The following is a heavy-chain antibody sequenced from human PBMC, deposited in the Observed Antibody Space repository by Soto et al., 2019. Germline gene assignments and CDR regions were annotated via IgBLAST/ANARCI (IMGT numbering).Heavy chain of an antibody. CDR1: GFTFSSDE. Sequence: PGGSLRLSCAASGFTFSSDEMNWVRQAPGTGLESVSSISSSGSNIYSSDPVKSLFTISRDNARNSLYLQMIRLRAEDTAVYYCATSWGVYCSSSSCHSPWFDPWGQGTQVTVSS. CDR2: ISSSGSNI. CDR3: ATSWGVYCSSSSCHSPWFDP. D-gene: IGHD2-2*02. V-gene: IGHV3-48*03. J-gene: IGHJ5*02.